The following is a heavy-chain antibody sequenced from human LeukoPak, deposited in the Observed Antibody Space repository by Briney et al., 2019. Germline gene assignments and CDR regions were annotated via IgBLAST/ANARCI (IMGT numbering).Heavy chain of an antibody. J-gene: IGHJ5*02. Sequence: GGSLRLSCAASGFTFSSYAMHWVRQAPGKGLEWVAVISYDGSNKYYADSVKGRFTISRDNSKNTLYLQMNSLRAEDTAVYYCARELRPMPKEKILGYCSSTSCSWNWFDPWGQGTLVTVSS. V-gene: IGHV3-30*04. CDR1: GFTFSSYA. D-gene: IGHD2-2*01. CDR3: ARELRPMPKEKILGYCSSTSCSWNWFDP. CDR2: ISYDGSNK.